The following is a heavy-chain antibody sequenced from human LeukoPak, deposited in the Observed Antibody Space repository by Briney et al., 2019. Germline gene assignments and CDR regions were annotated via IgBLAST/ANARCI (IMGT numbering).Heavy chain of an antibody. CDR3: AIIYYGSGSYYSAEYFQH. V-gene: IGHV3-74*01. J-gene: IGHJ1*01. CDR1: GYTFSTYW. Sequence: GGSLRLSCEASGYTFSTYWMHWVRQGPGKGLVWVSRINEDGSSTSYAESVRGRFTISRDNAKNTLYLQMNNLRAEDTAVYYCAIIYYGSGSYYSAEYFQHWGQGALVTVSS. CDR2: INEDGSST. D-gene: IGHD3-10*01.